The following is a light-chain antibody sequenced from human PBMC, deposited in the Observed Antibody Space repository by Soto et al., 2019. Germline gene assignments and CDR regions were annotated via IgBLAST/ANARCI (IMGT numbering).Light chain of an antibody. CDR1: QSISSY. Sequence: DIQMTQSPSSLSASVGDRVTITCRASQSISSYLNWYQQKPGKAPKLLIYAASSLQSGVPSRFSGSGSVTDCTLTISSLQPEDFATYSCEQSYSTPPTFGQGTKLEIK. J-gene: IGKJ2*01. CDR3: EQSYSTPPT. CDR2: AAS. V-gene: IGKV1-39*01.